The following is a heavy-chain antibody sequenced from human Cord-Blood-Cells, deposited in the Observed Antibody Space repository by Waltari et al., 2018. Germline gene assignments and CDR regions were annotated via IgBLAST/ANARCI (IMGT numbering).Heavy chain of an antibody. D-gene: IGHD6-6*01. CDR1: GYSFTSYW. Sequence: EVQLVQSGAEVKKPGESLKISCKGSGYSFTSYWIAWGRQMPGKGLEWKGIIYPGDSDTRYSPSFQGQVTISADKSISTAYLQWSSLKASDTAMYYCARVYSSSSWYFDLWGRGTLVTVSS. V-gene: IGHV5-51*01. CDR3: ARVYSSSSWYFDL. J-gene: IGHJ2*01. CDR2: IYPGDSDT.